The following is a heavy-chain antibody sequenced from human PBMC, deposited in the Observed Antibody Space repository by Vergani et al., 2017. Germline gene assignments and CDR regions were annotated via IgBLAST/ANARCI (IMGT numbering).Heavy chain of an antibody. V-gene: IGHV4-61*02. D-gene: IGHD3-3*01. J-gene: IGHJ6*02. CDR1: GGSISSGSYY. Sequence: QVQLQESGPGLVKPSKTLSLTCTVAGGSISSGSYYWSWIRQHAGKGLEWIGRIYTSGSTNYNPSLKSRVTISVDTSKNQFSLKRSSVTAADTAVYYCERVVTIFGVVTRYYGMDVWGQGTTVTVSS. CDR3: ERVVTIFGVVTRYYGMDV. CDR2: IYTSGST.